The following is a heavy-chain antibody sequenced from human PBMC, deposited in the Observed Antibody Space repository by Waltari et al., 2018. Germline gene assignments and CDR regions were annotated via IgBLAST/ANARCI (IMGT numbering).Heavy chain of an antibody. CDR2: NIPILGIA. Sequence: QVQLVQSGAEVKKPGSSVKVSCKASGGTFSSYAISWVRQAPGKGLEWMGGNIPILGIANYPQKFQGRVTITADESTSTAYMELSSLRSEDTAVYYCARDNAYYDSSLAYWGQGTLVTVSS. D-gene: IGHD3-22*01. J-gene: IGHJ4*02. CDR1: GGTFSSYA. CDR3: ARDNAYYDSSLAY. V-gene: IGHV1-69*04.